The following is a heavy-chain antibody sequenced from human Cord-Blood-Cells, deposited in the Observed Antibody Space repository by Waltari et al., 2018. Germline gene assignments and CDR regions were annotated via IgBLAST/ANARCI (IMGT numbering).Heavy chain of an antibody. V-gene: IGHV1-8*01. D-gene: IGHD6-13*01. J-gene: IGHJ3*02. Sequence: QVQLVQSGAEVKKPGASVKVSCKAAGYTFTSYDINWVGQATGQGLEWMGWMHPNSGNTGYAQKFQGRVTMTRNTSISTAYMELSSLRSEDTAVYYCARAVHSSSWYAFDIWGQGTMVTVSS. CDR2: MHPNSGNT. CDR3: ARAVHSSSWYAFDI. CDR1: GYTFTSYD.